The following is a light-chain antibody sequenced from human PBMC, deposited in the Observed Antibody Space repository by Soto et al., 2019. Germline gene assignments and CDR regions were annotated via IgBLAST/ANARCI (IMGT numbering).Light chain of an antibody. CDR2: GAS. J-gene: IGKJ2*01. Sequence: EIVLTQSPATLSLSPGERATLSCRASQSVSSSYLAWYQQKPGQAPRVLIHGASSRATGIPDRLSGSGSGTDFTLTISRLEPEDVAVYFCQQYGNPPPNAFGQGTKVEIK. CDR1: QSVSSSY. CDR3: QQYGNPPPNA. V-gene: IGKV3-20*01.